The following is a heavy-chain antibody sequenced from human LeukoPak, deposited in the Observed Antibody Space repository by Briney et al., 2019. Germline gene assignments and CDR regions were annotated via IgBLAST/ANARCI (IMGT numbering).Heavy chain of an antibody. CDR3: ARDRGGVFTMVRGVLDY. Sequence: PGGSLRLSCAASGFTFSSYSMNWVRQAPGKGLEWVSSISSSSSYIYYADSVKGRFTISRDNAKNSLYLQMNSLRAEDTAVYYCARDRGGVFTMVRGVLDYWGQGTLVTVSS. J-gene: IGHJ4*02. D-gene: IGHD3-10*01. CDR1: GFTFSSYS. CDR2: ISSSSSYI. V-gene: IGHV3-21*01.